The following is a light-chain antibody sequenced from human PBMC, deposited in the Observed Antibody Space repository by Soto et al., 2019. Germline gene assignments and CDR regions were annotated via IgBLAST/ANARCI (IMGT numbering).Light chain of an antibody. V-gene: IGLV2-14*01. J-gene: IGLJ3*02. CDR1: ISDVGGYNY. CDR3: SSYTSSSTLV. CDR2: EVS. Sequence: QSVLTQPDSVSGSPGQSITISCTGGISDVGGYNYVSWYQQHPGKAPKLMIYEVSNRPSGVSYRFSGSKSGNTASLTISGLQAEDEADYYCSSYTSSSTLVFGGGTKVTVL.